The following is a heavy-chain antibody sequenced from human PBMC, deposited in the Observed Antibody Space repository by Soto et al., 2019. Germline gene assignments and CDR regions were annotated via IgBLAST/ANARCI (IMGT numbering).Heavy chain of an antibody. J-gene: IGHJ5*02. CDR3: ARHGGITIFGVSLNWFDP. CDR2: IYTSGST. Sequence: SETLSLTCTVSGGSISSYYWSWIRQPAGKGLEWIGRIYTSGSTNYNPSPKSRVTMSVDTSKNQFSLKLSSVTAADTAVYYCARHGGITIFGVSLNWFDPWGQGTLVTVSS. V-gene: IGHV4-4*07. D-gene: IGHD3-3*01. CDR1: GGSISSYY.